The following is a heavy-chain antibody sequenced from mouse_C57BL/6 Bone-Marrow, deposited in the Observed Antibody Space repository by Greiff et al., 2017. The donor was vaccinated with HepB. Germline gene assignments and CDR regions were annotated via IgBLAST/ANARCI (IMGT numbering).Heavy chain of an antibody. CDR1: GFTFTDSW. V-gene: IGHV1-9*01. J-gene: IGHJ4*01. Sequence: VQLQQSGAELMKPGASVKLSCTATGFTFTDSWIDWVKQRPEHGLEWIGEILPESGNTNYNEKFQGKVTFTADTSSNTAYVQLSSLTTDDSAIYYCARKSDDSYAMDNWGEGTSGTASS. CDR3: ARKSDDSYAMDN. CDR2: ILPESGNT. D-gene: IGHD2-12*01.